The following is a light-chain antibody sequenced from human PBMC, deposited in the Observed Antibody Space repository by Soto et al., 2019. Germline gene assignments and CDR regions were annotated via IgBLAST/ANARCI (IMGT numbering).Light chain of an antibody. J-gene: IGLJ1*01. CDR3: SLYTTASTYV. CDR2: EVS. V-gene: IGLV2-14*01. Sequence: QSALTQPASVSGSPGQSITISCTGTSSDIGGYNYVSWYQQHPGKAPKLMIYEVSNRPSGIPDRFSGSKSGNTASLTISGLQAEDEAEYYCSLYTTASTYVLGTGTKV. CDR1: SSDIGGYNY.